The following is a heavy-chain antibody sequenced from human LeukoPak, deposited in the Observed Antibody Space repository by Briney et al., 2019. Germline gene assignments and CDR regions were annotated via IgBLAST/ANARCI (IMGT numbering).Heavy chain of an antibody. CDR1: GYSISSGYY. D-gene: IGHD6-13*01. V-gene: IGHV4-38-2*02. CDR2: IYQSGST. J-gene: IGHJ5*02. Sequence: SETLSLTCTVSGYSISSGYYWGWIRQPPGKGLEWIGSIYQSGSTYYNPSLKSRVTISVDTSKNQFSLKLSSVTAADTAVYYCARGAPHSIGIAAAGPFDPWGQGTLVTVSS. CDR3: ARGAPHSIGIAAAGPFDP.